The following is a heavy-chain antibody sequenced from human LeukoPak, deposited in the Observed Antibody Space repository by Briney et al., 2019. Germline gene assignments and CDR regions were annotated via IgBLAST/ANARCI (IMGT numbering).Heavy chain of an antibody. CDR1: GGTFSSYA. Sequence: ASVKVSCKASGGTFSSYAISWVRQAPGQGLEWMGGIIPIFGTANYAQKFQGRVTITTDESTSTAYMELSSLRSEDTAVYYCARGRGIGYRSSTSCFDYWGQGTLVTVSS. CDR2: IIPIFGTA. J-gene: IGHJ4*02. CDR3: ARGRGIGYRSSTSCFDY. D-gene: IGHD2-2*01. V-gene: IGHV1-69*05.